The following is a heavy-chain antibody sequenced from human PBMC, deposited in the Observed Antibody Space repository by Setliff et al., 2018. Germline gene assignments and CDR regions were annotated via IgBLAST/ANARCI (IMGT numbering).Heavy chain of an antibody. Sequence: SETLSLTCAVSGYSISSDYYWGWIRQPPGKGLEWIGSMYHSGCTYYNPSLKSRVTISVDTSKNQFSLKLNYVTAADTAVYYCARALGYCSRTSCYADAFDIWGQGTMVTVSS. V-gene: IGHV4-38-2*01. J-gene: IGHJ3*02. CDR2: MYHSGCT. D-gene: IGHD2-2*01. CDR3: ARALGYCSRTSCYADAFDI. CDR1: GYSISSDYY.